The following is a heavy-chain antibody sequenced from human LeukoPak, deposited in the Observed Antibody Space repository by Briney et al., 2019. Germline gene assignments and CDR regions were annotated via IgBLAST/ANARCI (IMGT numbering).Heavy chain of an antibody. CDR3: ARGRRSIAALAFDY. Sequence: SGTLSLTCAVSGGSISSSNWWSWVRQPPGKGLEWIGEIYHSGSTNYNPSLKSRVTISVDKSKNQFSLKLSSVTAADTAVYYCARGRRSIAALAFDYWGQGTLVTVSS. CDR2: IYHSGST. CDR1: GGSISSSNW. J-gene: IGHJ4*02. D-gene: IGHD6-6*01. V-gene: IGHV4-4*02.